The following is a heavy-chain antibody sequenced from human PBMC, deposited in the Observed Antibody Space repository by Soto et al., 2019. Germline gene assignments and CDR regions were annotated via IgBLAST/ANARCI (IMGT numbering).Heavy chain of an antibody. CDR3: ARGLGREYQDDRNHFHLDY. D-gene: IGHD2-2*01. CDR2: LYPNGRA. CDR1: GFTVSSNY. Sequence: GGSLRLSCAASGFTVSSNYLTWVRQSPGKGLKWVSVLYPNGRAFYADSVKGGFTISTDNSQNSVYLQMSTLRAEDTAIYYCARGLGREYQDDRNHFHLDYWDQGAQVTVSS. V-gene: IGHV3-53*01. J-gene: IGHJ4*02.